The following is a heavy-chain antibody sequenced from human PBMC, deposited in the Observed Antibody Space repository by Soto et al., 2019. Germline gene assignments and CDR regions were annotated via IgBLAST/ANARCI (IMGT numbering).Heavy chain of an antibody. D-gene: IGHD6-13*01. CDR1: GFTLSAYW. J-gene: IGHJ3*02. Sequence: EVQLEESGGGLVQPGGSLRLSCAASGFTLSAYWMTWVRQAPGKGLEWVANINRDGSKKSYLDSVRGRFTISRDNVGNSRYLQMDSLRAYDTALYYCARDLPPGSSSFYLDAFDIWGQGTMVTVSS. V-gene: IGHV3-7*05. CDR2: INRDGSKK. CDR3: ARDLPPGSSSFYLDAFDI.